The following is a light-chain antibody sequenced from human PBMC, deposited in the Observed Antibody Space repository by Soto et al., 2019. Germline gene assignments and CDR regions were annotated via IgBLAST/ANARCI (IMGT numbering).Light chain of an antibody. CDR3: QQYYNTPFT. CDR2: WAS. V-gene: IGKV4-1*01. Sequence: DIVMTQSPDSLAVSLGERATINCKSSQSVLYSSNNKNYLAWYQQKPGQPPKLLIYWASTRESGVPDRFSGSGSGTDFTLTISSLQAEDVAVYHCQQYYNTPFTFGPGTKVDIK. J-gene: IGKJ3*01. CDR1: QSVLYSSNNKNY.